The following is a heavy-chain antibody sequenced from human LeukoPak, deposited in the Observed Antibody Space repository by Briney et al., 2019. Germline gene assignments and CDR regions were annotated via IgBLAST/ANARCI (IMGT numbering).Heavy chain of an antibody. J-gene: IGHJ4*02. CDR3: TRGAGWLIDY. CDR2: IYTSGST. V-gene: IGHV4-4*07. CDR1: GGSISSYY. D-gene: IGHD3-16*01. Sequence: EPSETLSLTCTVSGGSISSYYWSWIRQPAGKGLEWIGRIYTSGSTNYNPSLKSRVTISADTSKNQFSLKLNSLTTADTAVYYCTRGAGWLIDYWGQGILVTVSS.